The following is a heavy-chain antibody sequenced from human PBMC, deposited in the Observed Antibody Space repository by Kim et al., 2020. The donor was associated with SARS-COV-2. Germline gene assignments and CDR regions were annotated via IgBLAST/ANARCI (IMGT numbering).Heavy chain of an antibody. J-gene: IGHJ3*02. V-gene: IGHV4-39*01. Sequence: SETLSLTCTVSSGSISSSSYYWGWIRQPPGKGLEWIGSIYYSGSTYYNPSLKSRVTISVDTSKNQFSLKLSSVTAADTAVYYCASPTMLRGLDDAFDIWGQGTMVTVSS. CDR1: SGSISSSSYY. CDR3: ASPTMLRGLDDAFDI. CDR2: IYYSGST. D-gene: IGHD3-10*01.